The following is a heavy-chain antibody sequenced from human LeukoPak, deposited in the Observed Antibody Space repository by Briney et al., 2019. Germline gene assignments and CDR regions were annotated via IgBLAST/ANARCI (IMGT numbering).Heavy chain of an antibody. CDR2: INPNSGDT. Sequence: ASVKVSCKASGYTFTGYYMHWLRQAPGKGLEWMGWINPNSGDTNHAQNFQGRVTLTGDTSISTAYMELSRLRSDDTAVYYCARDGSLDYWGQGILVTVSS. CDR3: ARDGSLDY. J-gene: IGHJ4*02. V-gene: IGHV1-2*02. CDR1: GYTFTGYY. D-gene: IGHD2-15*01.